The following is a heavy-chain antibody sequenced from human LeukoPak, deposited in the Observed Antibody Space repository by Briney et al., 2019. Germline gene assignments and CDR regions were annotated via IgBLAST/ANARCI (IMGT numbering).Heavy chain of an antibody. V-gene: IGHV3-23*01. Sequence: PGGSLRLSCAASGFTFSSYAMSWVLQAPGKGLEWVSAISGSGGSTYYADSVKGRFTISRDNSKNTLYLQMNSLRAEDTAVYYCARVGTDLYSSTFDYWGLGTLVTVSS. CDR2: ISGSGGST. CDR1: GFTFSSYA. CDR3: ARVGTDLYSSTFDY. D-gene: IGHD6-13*01. J-gene: IGHJ4*02.